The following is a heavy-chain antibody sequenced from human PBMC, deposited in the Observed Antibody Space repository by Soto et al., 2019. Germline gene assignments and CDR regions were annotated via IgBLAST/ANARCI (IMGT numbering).Heavy chain of an antibody. D-gene: IGHD1-26*01. J-gene: IGHJ4*02. CDR2: MGPSTGRT. V-gene: IGHV1-8*01. CDR3: ARGVSAGVDY. CDR1: GYSFTSLD. Sequence: EASVKVSCKASGYSFTSLDINWVRQTAGQGLEWMGWMGPSTGRTGYAQKFQGRVTMTRDTSINTAYMELTTLTSDDTAFYYCARGVSAGVDYWGQGTLVTVSS.